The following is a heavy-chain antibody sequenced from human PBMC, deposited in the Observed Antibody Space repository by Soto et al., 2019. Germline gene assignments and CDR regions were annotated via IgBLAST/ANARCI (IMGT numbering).Heavy chain of an antibody. Sequence: SETLSLTCTVSGGSISSGDYYWSWIRQPPGKGLEWIGYIYYSGSTYYNPSLKSRVTISVDTSKNQFSLKLSSVTAADTAVYYCARDHQAGSGFDYWGQGTLVTVSS. CDR3: ARDHQAGSGFDY. D-gene: IGHD3-10*01. V-gene: IGHV4-30-4*01. CDR2: IYYSGST. J-gene: IGHJ4*02. CDR1: GGSISSGDYY.